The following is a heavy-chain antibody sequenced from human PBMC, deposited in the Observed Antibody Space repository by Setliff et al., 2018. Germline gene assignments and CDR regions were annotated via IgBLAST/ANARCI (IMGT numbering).Heavy chain of an antibody. CDR2: INQDGGAK. CDR1: GFIFSDYW. J-gene: IGHJ4*02. Sequence: GGSLRLSCIASGFIFSDYWMDWVRQAPGKGLEWVANINQDGGAKYYVDSVKGRFTISRDTSRNTLYLQMSSLTTEDTAVYYCRLWFRELLRDYWGQGTLVTVSS. D-gene: IGHD3-10*01. V-gene: IGHV3-7*03. CDR3: RLWFRELLRDY.